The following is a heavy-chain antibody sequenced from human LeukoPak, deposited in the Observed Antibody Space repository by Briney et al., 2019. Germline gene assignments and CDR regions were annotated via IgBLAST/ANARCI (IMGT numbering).Heavy chain of an antibody. V-gene: IGHV3-30*03. CDR2: ISYDGSNK. CDR3: THYSSDY. CDR1: GFTFSSYG. J-gene: IGHJ4*02. Sequence: GRSLRLSCAASGFTFSSYGMHWVRQAPGKGLEWVAVISYDGSNKYYADSVKGRFTISRDNSKNTLYLQMNSLRAEDTAVYYCTHYSSDYWGQGTLVTVSS.